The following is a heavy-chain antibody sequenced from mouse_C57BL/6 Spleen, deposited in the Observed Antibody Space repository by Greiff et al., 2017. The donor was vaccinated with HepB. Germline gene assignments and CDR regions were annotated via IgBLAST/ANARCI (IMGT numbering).Heavy chain of an antibody. D-gene: IGHD1-1*01. CDR1: GYTFTDYY. Sequence: QVQLQQSGAELVRPGASVKLSCKASGYTFTDYYINWVKQRPGQGLEWIARIYPGSGNTYYNEKFKGKATLTAEKSSSTAYMQLSSLTSEDSAVYFCARSWITTVVGYFDYWGQGTTLTVSS. CDR2: IYPGSGNT. CDR3: ARSWITTVVGYFDY. J-gene: IGHJ2*01. V-gene: IGHV1-76*01.